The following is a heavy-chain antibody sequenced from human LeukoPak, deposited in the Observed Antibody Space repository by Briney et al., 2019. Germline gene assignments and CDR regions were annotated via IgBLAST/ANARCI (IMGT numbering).Heavy chain of an antibody. V-gene: IGHV4-4*07. CDR3: AHYYDSRGVGAFDI. Sequence: PSETLSLTCTVSGGSISSYYWSWIRQPAGKGLEWIGRIYTSGSTNYNPSLKSRVTMSVDTSKNQFSLKLSSVTAADTAVYCCAHYYDSRGVGAFDIWGQGTMVTVSS. CDR2: IYTSGST. CDR1: GGSISSYY. J-gene: IGHJ3*02. D-gene: IGHD3-22*01.